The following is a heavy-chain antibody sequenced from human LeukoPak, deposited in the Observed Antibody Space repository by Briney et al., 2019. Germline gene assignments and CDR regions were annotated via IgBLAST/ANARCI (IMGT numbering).Heavy chain of an antibody. J-gene: IGHJ6*03. Sequence: GASVKVSCKASGYTFTGYYMHWERQAPGQGLEWMGWINPNSGGTNYAQKFQGRVTMTRDTSISTAYMELSRLRSDDTAVYYCARGAYSYGYLAKYYYYMDVWGKGTTVTVSS. CDR3: ARGAYSYGYLAKYYYYMDV. D-gene: IGHD5-18*01. CDR2: INPNSGGT. CDR1: GYTFTGYY. V-gene: IGHV1-2*02.